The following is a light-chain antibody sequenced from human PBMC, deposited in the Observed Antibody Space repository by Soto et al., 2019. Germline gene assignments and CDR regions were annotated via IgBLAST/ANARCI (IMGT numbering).Light chain of an antibody. Sequence: QSVLTQPASVSGSPGQSITISCTGTRSDIGAYNFVSWYQHHPGEVPKLILYDVNGRPSGVSNRFSGSKSGNTASQTISGLQAKDEADYYCTSWTTSTTMIFGGGTTLTVL. CDR2: DVN. CDR1: RSDIGAYNF. J-gene: IGLJ2*01. V-gene: IGLV2-14*03. CDR3: TSWTTSTTMI.